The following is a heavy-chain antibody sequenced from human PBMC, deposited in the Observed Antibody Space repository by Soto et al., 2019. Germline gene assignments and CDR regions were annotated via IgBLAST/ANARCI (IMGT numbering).Heavy chain of an antibody. CDR3: ARTYMVRGVIIRGYYYYGMDV. CDR2: MNPNSGNT. J-gene: IGHJ6*02. Sequence: ASVKVSCKASGHTFTSYDINWVRQATGQGLEWMGWMNPNSGNTGYAQKFQGRVTMTRNTSISTAYMELSSLRSEDTAVYYCARTYMVRGVIIRGYYYYGMDVWGQGTTVTVSS. V-gene: IGHV1-8*01. CDR1: GHTFTSYD. D-gene: IGHD3-10*01.